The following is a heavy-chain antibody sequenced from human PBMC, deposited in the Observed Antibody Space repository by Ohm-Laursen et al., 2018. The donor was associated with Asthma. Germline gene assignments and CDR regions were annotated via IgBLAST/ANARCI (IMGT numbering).Heavy chain of an antibody. Sequence: GTLSLTCTVSGGSVSSGSYYWSWIRQPPGKGLEWIGYIHNSGSTNYNPSLKSRVTISVDTSKNQFSLKLSSVTAADTAVYYCAKAYGEAFDIWGQGTMVTVSS. CDR3: AKAYGEAFDI. V-gene: IGHV4-61*01. J-gene: IGHJ3*02. D-gene: IGHD4-17*01. CDR2: IHNSGST. CDR1: GGSVSSGSYY.